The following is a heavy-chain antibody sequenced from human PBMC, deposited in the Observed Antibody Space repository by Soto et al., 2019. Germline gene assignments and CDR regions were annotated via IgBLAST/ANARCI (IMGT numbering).Heavy chain of an antibody. CDR2: ISYDGSNK. J-gene: IGHJ3*02. Sequence: QVQLVESGGGVVQPGRSLRLSCAASGFTFSSYGMLWVRQAPGKGLEWVAVISYDGSNKYYADSVKGRFTISRDNSKNTLYLQMNSLRAEDTAVYYCAWWELLALDAFDIWGQGTMVTVSS. D-gene: IGHD1-26*01. CDR1: GFTFSSYG. V-gene: IGHV3-30*03. CDR3: AWWELLALDAFDI.